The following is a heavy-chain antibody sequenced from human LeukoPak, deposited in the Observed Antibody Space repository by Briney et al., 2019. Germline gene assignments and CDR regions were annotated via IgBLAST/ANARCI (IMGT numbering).Heavy chain of an antibody. Sequence: ASVKVSCKASGYTFTGYYMHWVRQAPGQGLEWMGWINPNSGGTNYAQHFQGRVTMTRDTSISTAYMEVTNLKSDDTAIYYCAREEQQLVCDYWGQGTLVTVSS. CDR2: INPNSGGT. CDR1: GYTFTGYY. D-gene: IGHD6-13*01. CDR3: AREEQQLVCDY. J-gene: IGHJ4*02. V-gene: IGHV1-2*02.